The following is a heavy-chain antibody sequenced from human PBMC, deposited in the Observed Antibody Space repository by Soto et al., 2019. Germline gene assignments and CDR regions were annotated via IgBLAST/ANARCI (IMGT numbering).Heavy chain of an antibody. CDR3: ARAGTVTRSSGWYFAL. CDR2: IYYSGSN. Sequence: QVQLQESGPGLVKPSQTLSLTCTVSGGSISSGDYYWRWIRQPPGNGLEWIGYIYYSGSNHYNPSLKRRVTIPVDTSKTQFPLKLSSVTAAAPAVYYCARAGTVTRSSGWYFALWGRGTLVSVSS. V-gene: IGHV4-30-4*01. D-gene: IGHD4-17*01. J-gene: IGHJ2*01. CDR1: GGSISSGDYY.